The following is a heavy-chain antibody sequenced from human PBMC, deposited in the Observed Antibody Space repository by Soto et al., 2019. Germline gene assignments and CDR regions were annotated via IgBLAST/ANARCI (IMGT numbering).Heavy chain of an antibody. CDR3: ARDYVADEAGFWSGYYIHYYYYMDV. CDR1: GYTFTSYY. J-gene: IGHJ6*03. Sequence: QVQLVQSGAEVTKPGASVKVSCKASGYTFTSYYMHWVRQAPGQGLEWMGIINPSGGSTSYAQKFQGRVTMTRDTSTSTVYMELSSLRSEDTAVYYCARDYVADEAGFWSGYYIHYYYYMDVWGKGTTVTVSS. CDR2: INPSGGST. V-gene: IGHV1-46*03. D-gene: IGHD3-3*01.